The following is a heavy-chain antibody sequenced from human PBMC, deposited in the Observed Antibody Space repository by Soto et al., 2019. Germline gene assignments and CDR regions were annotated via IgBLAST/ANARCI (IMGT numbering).Heavy chain of an antibody. CDR2: IYYSGST. CDR3: ARGIAPTGTLTFNF. CDR1: GGSISSGGYY. Sequence: SETLSLTCTVSGGSISSGGYYWSWIRQLPGKGLEWIGYIYYSGSTYYNPSLKSRVSISVDTSKNQFSLKLTSVTAADTAVYYCARGIAPTGTLTFNFWGQGTMVTVSS. V-gene: IGHV4-31*03. D-gene: IGHD6-13*01. J-gene: IGHJ3*01.